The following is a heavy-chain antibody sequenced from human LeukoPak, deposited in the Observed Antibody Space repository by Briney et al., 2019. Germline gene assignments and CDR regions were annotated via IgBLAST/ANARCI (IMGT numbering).Heavy chain of an antibody. V-gene: IGHV3-7*04. Sequence: GGSLRLSCEASGFTFRNYWMNWVRQAPGKGLEWVANINQDGSQKHFAGSVKGRFTISRDNAKNSLSLQRNGLRAEDAAVYYCARDGQYSTSWYDFDYWGQGTLVTVSS. J-gene: IGHJ4*02. CDR2: INQDGSQK. CDR1: GFTFRNYW. CDR3: ARDGQYSTSWYDFDY. D-gene: IGHD6-13*01.